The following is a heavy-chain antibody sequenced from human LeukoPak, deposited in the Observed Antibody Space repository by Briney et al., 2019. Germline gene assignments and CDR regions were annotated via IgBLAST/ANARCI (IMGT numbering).Heavy chain of an antibody. Sequence: PGGSLRLSCAASGFTFSSYAMSWVRQAPGKGLEWVSAISGSGGSTYYADSVKGRFTISRDNSKNTLYLQMNSLRAEDTAVYYCAKSPYSSGWQWGDYWGQGTLVTVSS. CDR3: AKSPYSSGWQWGDY. CDR1: GFTFSSYA. CDR2: ISGSGGST. V-gene: IGHV3-23*01. D-gene: IGHD6-19*01. J-gene: IGHJ4*02.